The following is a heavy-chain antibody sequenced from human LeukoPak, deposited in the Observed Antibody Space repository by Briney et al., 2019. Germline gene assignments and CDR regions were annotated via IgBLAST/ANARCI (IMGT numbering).Heavy chain of an antibody. D-gene: IGHD3-9*01. CDR3: ARDVGGRYFEGPLYYYYYMDV. CDR2: IIPIFGTA. CDR1: GGTFSSDA. J-gene: IGHJ6*03. V-gene: IGHV1-69*05. Sequence: SVKVSCKASGGTFSSDAISLLRQAPGQGLEWMGRIIPIFGTANYAQKFQGRVTITTDESTSTAYMELSSQRSEDTAVYYCARDVGGRYFEGPLYYYYYMDVWGKGTTVTVSS.